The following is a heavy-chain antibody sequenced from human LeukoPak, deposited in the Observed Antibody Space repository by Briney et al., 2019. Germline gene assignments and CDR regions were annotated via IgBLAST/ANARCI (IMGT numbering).Heavy chain of an antibody. D-gene: IGHD6-13*01. J-gene: IGHJ4*02. CDR2: MNSDGSSI. CDR3: ARGESSSWYD. CDR1: GFTFRSYG. Sequence: QPGESLRLSCAASGFTFRSYGMSWVRQAPGKGLEWVSGMNSDGSSIVYADSVKGRFTISRDNAKNTLYLQMNNLRAEDTAIYYCARGESSSWYDWGQGTLVTVSS. V-gene: IGHV3-74*01.